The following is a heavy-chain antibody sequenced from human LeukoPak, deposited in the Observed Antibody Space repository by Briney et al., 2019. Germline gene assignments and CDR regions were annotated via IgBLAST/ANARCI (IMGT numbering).Heavy chain of an antibody. J-gene: IGHJ3*02. CDR2: IYCSGST. CDR1: GGSISSSY. D-gene: IGHD3-22*01. CDR3: AREGYYDSSGYLNHNAFDI. V-gene: IGHV4-59*01. Sequence: SETLSLTCSVSGGSISSSYWSWIRQPPGKGLEWIGYIYCSGSTNYNPSLMSRVTISVDMSKNQFSLMLSSVTAADTAVYYCAREGYYDSSGYLNHNAFDIWGQGTMVTVSS.